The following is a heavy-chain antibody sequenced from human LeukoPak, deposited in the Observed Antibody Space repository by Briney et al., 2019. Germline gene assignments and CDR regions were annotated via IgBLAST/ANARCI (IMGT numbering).Heavy chain of an antibody. CDR2: IKQDGSER. CDR1: GFTFSSYW. Sequence: PGGSLTLSCAASGFTFSSYWMSWVRQAPGKGLEWVANIKQDGSERYYVDSLKGRFTISRDNAKNSLYLQMNSLRAEDTAVYYGARDPDYYGSGSFDYWGQGTLVTASS. CDR3: ARDPDYYGSGSFDY. J-gene: IGHJ4*01. D-gene: IGHD3-10*01. V-gene: IGHV3-7*01.